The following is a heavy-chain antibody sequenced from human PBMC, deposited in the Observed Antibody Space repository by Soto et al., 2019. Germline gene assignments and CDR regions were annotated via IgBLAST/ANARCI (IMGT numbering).Heavy chain of an antibody. CDR1: GYTLTELS. CDR2: FDTEDGET. J-gene: IGHJ4*02. Sequence: GASVKVSCKVSGYTLTELSMRWVRQAPGKGLEWMGGFDTEDGETIYAQKFQGRVTMTEDTSTDTAYMELSSLRSEDTAVYYCARRLYCSGTSCYAGSRTAFDYWGQGSLVTVSS. V-gene: IGHV1-24*01. CDR3: ARRLYCSGTSCYAGSRTAFDY. D-gene: IGHD2-2*01.